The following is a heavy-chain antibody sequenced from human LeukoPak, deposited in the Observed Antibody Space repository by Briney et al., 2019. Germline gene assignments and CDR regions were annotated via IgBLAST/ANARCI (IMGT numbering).Heavy chain of an antibody. Sequence: ASVMVSCKASGGTFSSYAISWVRQAPGQGLEWMGRIIPILGIANYAQKFQGRVTITADKSTSTAYMELSSLRSEDTAVYYWARDLRLRYSDWLFDYWGQGTLVTVSS. CDR3: ARDLRLRYSDWLFDY. V-gene: IGHV1-69*04. J-gene: IGHJ4*02. D-gene: IGHD3-9*01. CDR2: IIPILGIA. CDR1: GGTFSSYA.